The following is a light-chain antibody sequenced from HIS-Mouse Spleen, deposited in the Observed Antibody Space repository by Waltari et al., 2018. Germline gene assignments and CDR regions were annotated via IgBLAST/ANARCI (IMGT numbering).Light chain of an antibody. CDR2: AES. J-gene: IGKJ4*01. CDR1: QGISSY. V-gene: IGKV1-8*01. Sequence: AIRMTQSPSSLSASTGDRVTITCRASQGISSYLAWYQQKPGKAPKLPTYAESTLKRGVPSRFSGSGSGKDFTLPIGSLHSEDFATYYCQQYYSYPLTFGGGTRWRSN. CDR3: QQYYSYPLT.